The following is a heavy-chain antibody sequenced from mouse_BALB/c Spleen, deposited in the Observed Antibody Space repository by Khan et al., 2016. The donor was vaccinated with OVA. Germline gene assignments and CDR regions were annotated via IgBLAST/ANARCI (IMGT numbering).Heavy chain of an antibody. D-gene: IGHD4-1*01. J-gene: IGHJ4*01. CDR3: ASELGRYYAMDY. Sequence: EVQLQESGPGLVKPSQSLSLTCTVAGYSITSDYAWNWIRQFPGNKLEWMGYISYSGSTGYNTSLKSRISITRDTSKNQFFLQLNSVHTEDTAIYYCASELGRYYAMDYWGQGTSVTVAS. V-gene: IGHV3-2*02. CDR2: ISYSGST. CDR1: GYSITSDYA.